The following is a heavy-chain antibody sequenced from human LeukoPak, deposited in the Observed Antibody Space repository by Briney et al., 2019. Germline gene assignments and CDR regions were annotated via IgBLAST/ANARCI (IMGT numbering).Heavy chain of an antibody. CDR3: ARQGNMVRGANVEPGDF. Sequence: PSETLSLTCTVSGGSISSSSCYWGWIRQPPGKGLEWIGSVNYSGSAYYNPSLKSRLSISLDTSKNQFSLKLSSVTDADTAVYYCARQGNMVRGANVEPGDFWGQGILVTVSS. CDR1: GGSISSSSCY. V-gene: IGHV4-39*01. D-gene: IGHD3-10*01. CDR2: VNYSGSA. J-gene: IGHJ4*02.